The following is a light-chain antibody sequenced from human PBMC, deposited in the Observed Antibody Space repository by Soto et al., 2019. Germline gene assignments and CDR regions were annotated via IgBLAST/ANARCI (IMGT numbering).Light chain of an antibody. J-gene: IGKJ1*01. V-gene: IGKV1-9*01. CDR2: EAS. CDR3: QQLYTLPFT. Sequence: DIQLTQSPSLLSASIGDRVTITCRASHDIGTFLAWYQQKPGKAPKLLIYEASALQSGVPSRFSGSGSGTEFTLTISGLLPEDFAAYHCQQLYTLPFTFGQGTKVDIK. CDR1: HDIGTF.